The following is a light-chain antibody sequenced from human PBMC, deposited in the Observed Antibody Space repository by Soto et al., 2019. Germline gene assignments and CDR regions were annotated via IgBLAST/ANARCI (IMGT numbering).Light chain of an antibody. CDR1: NSNIGAGSD. Sequence: QSALTQPPSVSGAPGQRVTISCTGSNSNIGAGSDVHWYQHLPGTAPKLLIYGNTNRPSGVPDRFSGSQSGTSASLTITGLKAEDEADYYCQSYDSSLRSYVFGAGTKVTVL. CDR2: GNT. V-gene: IGLV1-40*01. CDR3: QSYDSSLRSYV. J-gene: IGLJ1*01.